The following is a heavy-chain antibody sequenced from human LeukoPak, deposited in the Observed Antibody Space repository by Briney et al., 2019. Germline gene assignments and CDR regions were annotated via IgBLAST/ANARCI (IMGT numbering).Heavy chain of an antibody. V-gene: IGHV4-39*07. Sequence: SETLSLTCTVCGGSISSRSYYWGWIREPPGKGLEGIGSIYYSGSTYYNPSLKSRVTISVDTSKNQFSLKLSSVTAADTAVYYCASSWFGKWDYFDYWGQGTLVTVSS. J-gene: IGHJ4*02. CDR2: IYYSGST. CDR1: GGSISSRSYY. D-gene: IGHD3-10*01. CDR3: ASSWFGKWDYFDY.